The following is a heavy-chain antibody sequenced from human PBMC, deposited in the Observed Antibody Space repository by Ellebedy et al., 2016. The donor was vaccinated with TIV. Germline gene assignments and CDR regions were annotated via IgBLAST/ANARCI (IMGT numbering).Heavy chain of an antibody. J-gene: IGHJ3*02. CDR3: ARGINGRNAFDI. CDR2: IYSGSST. D-gene: IGHD1-26*01. CDR1: GFTVSSNY. Sequence: GGSLRLSCAASGFTVSSNYMSWVRQAPGKGLEWVSVIYSGSSTFYADSVKGRFTISRDNSKNTLYLQMNSLRAEDTAVYYCARGINGRNAFDIWGQGTMVTVSS. V-gene: IGHV3-53*01.